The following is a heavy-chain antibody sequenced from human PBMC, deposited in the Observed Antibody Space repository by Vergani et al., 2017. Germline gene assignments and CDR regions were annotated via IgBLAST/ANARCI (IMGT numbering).Heavy chain of an antibody. Sequence: QLQLQESDPGLVKPSETLSLTCTVSGGSISSTFYYWGWIRQPPGKGLEWIGTIYYSGSTYYNPSLKSRVTIYVDTSRNQFSLKLNSVNAADTAVYYCARHKEQLVPGNYYYYYYMDVWVKGTTVTVSS. CDR1: GGSISSTFYY. J-gene: IGHJ6*03. CDR2: IYYSGST. D-gene: IGHD6-13*01. CDR3: ARHKEQLVPGNYYYYYYMDV. V-gene: IGHV4-39*01.